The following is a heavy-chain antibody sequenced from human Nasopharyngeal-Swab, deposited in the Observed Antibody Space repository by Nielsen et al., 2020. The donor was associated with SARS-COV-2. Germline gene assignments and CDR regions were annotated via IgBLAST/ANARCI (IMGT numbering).Heavy chain of an antibody. V-gene: IGHV3-23*01. CDR3: ARKDVFAYGVDAFDI. CDR1: GFTFSSYA. J-gene: IGHJ3*02. CDR2: VTGSGYGT. Sequence: GGSLRLSCAASGFTFSSYAMTWVRQAPGKGLEWVSVVTGSGYGTDYADPVKGRFPISRDNAKNTLYLQMNSLRAEDTAVYYCARKDVFAYGVDAFDIWGQGTMVTVSS. D-gene: IGHD3-10*01.